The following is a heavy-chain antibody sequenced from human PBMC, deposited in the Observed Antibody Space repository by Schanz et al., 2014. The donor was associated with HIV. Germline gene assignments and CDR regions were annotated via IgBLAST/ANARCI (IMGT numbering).Heavy chain of an antibody. CDR3: GRYDSPVVDV. V-gene: IGHV4-30-4*01. Sequence: QVQLQESGPGLVKPSQTLSLTCTVSGGSISSGDNYWTWIRRSRGKGLERIGHTYNRGGTFYNPPLKSRATRSIDTSANQLSLKLASVTAADTAVYYCGRYDSPVVDVWGQGTTVIVSS. CDR2: TYNRGGT. CDR1: GGSISSGDNY. D-gene: IGHD2-15*01. J-gene: IGHJ6*02.